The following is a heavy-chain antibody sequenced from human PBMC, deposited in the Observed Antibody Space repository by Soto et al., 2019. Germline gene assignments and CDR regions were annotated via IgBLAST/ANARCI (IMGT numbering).Heavy chain of an antibody. V-gene: IGHV1-18*04. CDR3: ARVVKAGDYGDYGRYYFDY. J-gene: IGHJ4*01. CDR2: ISAYSGNT. D-gene: IGHD4-17*01. CDR1: GYTFTYYE. Sequence: QVHLMQSGAEVKKPGASVKVSCKASGYTFTYYEITWVRQAPGQGLEWMGWISAYSGNTNYAQKLQRRLTMTTDTSTNTAYTELRSLRSADTAVYYCARVVKAGDYGDYGRYYFDYWGHGTLVTVSS.